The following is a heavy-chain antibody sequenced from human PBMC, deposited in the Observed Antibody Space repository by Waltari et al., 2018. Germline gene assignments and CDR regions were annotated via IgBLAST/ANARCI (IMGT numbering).Heavy chain of an antibody. V-gene: IGHV3-74*01. J-gene: IGHJ4*02. Sequence: EVQLVESGGGLVQPGGSLRLSCAASGFTFRNYWMHWVRQAPGKGLVWVSRIDSDGSTTNYADSVKGRFTISRDNAKNTLYLQINSLRAEDTAVYYCASGYYYSVFDSWGQGTLVTVSS. D-gene: IGHD3-22*01. CDR3: ASGYYYSVFDS. CDR2: IDSDGSTT. CDR1: GFTFRNYW.